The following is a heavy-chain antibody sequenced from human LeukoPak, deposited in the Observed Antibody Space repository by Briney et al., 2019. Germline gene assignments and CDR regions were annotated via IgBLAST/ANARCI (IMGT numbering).Heavy chain of an antibody. V-gene: IGHV4-39*01. CDR1: GGSMSSSGYY. Sequence: SETLSLTCAVSGGSMSSSGYYWAWIRQPPGKGPEWIGSIHYSGRTYYNPSLRSRVTISVDASKSQFSLHLSSVTAADTALYYCARIIVVTSTDYFDSWGQGTLVTVSS. J-gene: IGHJ4*02. CDR2: IHYSGRT. D-gene: IGHD3-22*01. CDR3: ARIIVVTSTDYFDS.